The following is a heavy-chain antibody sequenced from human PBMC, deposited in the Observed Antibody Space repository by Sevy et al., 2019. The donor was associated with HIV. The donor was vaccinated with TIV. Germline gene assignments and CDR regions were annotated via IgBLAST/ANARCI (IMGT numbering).Heavy chain of an antibody. V-gene: IGHV3-48*02. CDR1: GFTFSSYS. CDR2: ISSSSRTI. Sequence: GGSLRLSCAASGFTFSSYSMNWVRQAPGKGLEWVSYISSSSRTIYYADSVKGRFAISRDNAKNSLYLQMNSLGDEDTAVYYCARDDREGGDYWGQGTLVTVSS. J-gene: IGHJ4*02. D-gene: IGHD3-16*01. CDR3: ARDDREGGDY.